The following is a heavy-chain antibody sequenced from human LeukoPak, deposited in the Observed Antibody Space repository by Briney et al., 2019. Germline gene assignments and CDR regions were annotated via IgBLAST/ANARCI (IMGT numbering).Heavy chain of an antibody. CDR1: GFTFSSYS. D-gene: IGHD3-10*01. J-gene: IGHJ4*02. CDR3: ASPKRGLLFYFDY. V-gene: IGHV3-21*01. Sequence: GGSLRLSCAASGFTFSSYSMNWVRQAPGKGLEWVSSISSSSSYIHYADSVKGRFTISRDNAKNSLYLQMNSLRAEDTAVYYCASPKRGLLFYFDYWGQGTLVTVSS. CDR2: ISSSSSYI.